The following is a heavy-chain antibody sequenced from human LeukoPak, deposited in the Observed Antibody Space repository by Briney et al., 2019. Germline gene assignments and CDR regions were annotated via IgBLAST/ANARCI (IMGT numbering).Heavy chain of an antibody. V-gene: IGHV4-39*07. CDR1: GGSISSSSYY. CDR3: TRAPPTSYSGSYYGPIDY. D-gene: IGHD1-26*01. Sequence: SETLSLTCTVSGGSISSSSYYWGWMRDPPGRGREGIGSIYYSGSTYYNPSLKSRVAISVDTSKNHFSLKLSSVTAPDTAVYYCTRAPPTSYSGSYYGPIDYGGQGTLVTVPS. J-gene: IGHJ4*02. CDR2: IYYSGST.